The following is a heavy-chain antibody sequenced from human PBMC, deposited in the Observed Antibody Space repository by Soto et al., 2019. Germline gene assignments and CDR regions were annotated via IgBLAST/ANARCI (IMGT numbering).Heavy chain of an antibody. D-gene: IGHD5-12*01. V-gene: IGHV3-30*18. CDR3: AKERGYSGYGRPNWFDP. J-gene: IGHJ5*02. CDR1: GFTFSSYG. CDR2: ISYDGSNK. Sequence: GGSLRLSCAASGFTFSSYGMHWVRQAPGKGLEWVAVISYDGSNKYYADSVKGRFTISRDNSKNTLYLQMNSLRAEDTAVYYCAKERGYSGYGRPNWFDPGGQGTLVTVSS.